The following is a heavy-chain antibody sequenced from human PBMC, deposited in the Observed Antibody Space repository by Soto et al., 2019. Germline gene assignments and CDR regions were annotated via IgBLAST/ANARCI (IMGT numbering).Heavy chain of an antibody. J-gene: IGHJ5*01. Sequence: PSETLSLTCTVSGASVNSENYYWSWIRQPPGKGLEWIGYVYDSGITNYNPSLKSRATISLNTYRNQFSRKMTSITSADTAFYYCARGVFRFLQWFDPWGQGTLVTPSS. CDR3: ARGVFRFLQWFDP. CDR2: VYDSGIT. D-gene: IGHD3-3*01. V-gene: IGHV4-61*01. CDR1: GASVNSENYY.